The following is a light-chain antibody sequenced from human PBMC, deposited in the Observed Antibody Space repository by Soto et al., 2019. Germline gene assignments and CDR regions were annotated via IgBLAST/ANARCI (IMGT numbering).Light chain of an antibody. CDR2: GAS. Sequence: EIVLTQSPGTLSLSPGERATISCRASQSVSSSYLAWYQQKPGQAPRLLIYGASSRATGIPDRFSGSGSGTDFTLTISRLEPEDFAVYYCQQYDSSLYSFGQGTKLEIK. V-gene: IGKV3-20*01. CDR3: QQYDSSLYS. CDR1: QSVSSSY. J-gene: IGKJ2*01.